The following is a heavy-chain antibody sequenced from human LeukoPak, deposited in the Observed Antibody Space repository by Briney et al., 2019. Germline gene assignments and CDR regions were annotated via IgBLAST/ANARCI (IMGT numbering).Heavy chain of an antibody. CDR1: GFTVGSNF. Sequence: PGGSLRLSCAASGFTVGSNFMSWVRQAPGKGLEWVSVIYSGGTTYYADSVKGRFTISRDNSKNTLYLQMNSLRAEDTAVYYCARGAVNSAFLDYWGQGTLVTVSS. CDR3: ARGAVNSAFLDY. D-gene: IGHD1-26*01. CDR2: IYSGGTT. J-gene: IGHJ4*02. V-gene: IGHV3-53*01.